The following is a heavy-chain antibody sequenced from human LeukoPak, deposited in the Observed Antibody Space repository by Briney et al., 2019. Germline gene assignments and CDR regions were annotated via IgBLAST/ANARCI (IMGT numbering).Heavy chain of an antibody. V-gene: IGHV4-30-2*01. CDR1: GGSISSGGYY. Sequence: PSQTLSLTCTVSGGSISSGGYYWSWIRQPPGKGLEWIGYIYHSGSTYYNPSLKSRVTISVDRSKNQFSLKLSSVTAADSAVYYCARGYTPAIAAPRSQRPTYFDYWGQGTLVTVSS. D-gene: IGHD6-13*01. CDR2: IYHSGST. CDR3: ARGYTPAIAAPRSQRPTYFDY. J-gene: IGHJ4*02.